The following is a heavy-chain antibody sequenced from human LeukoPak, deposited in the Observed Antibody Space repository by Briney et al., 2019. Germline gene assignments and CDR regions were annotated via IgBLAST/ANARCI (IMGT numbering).Heavy chain of an antibody. D-gene: IGHD6-13*01. J-gene: IGHJ3*02. V-gene: IGHV1-2*02. Sequence: ASVKVSCKASGYMFAGFYMHWVRQAPGQGLEWMGWINPNSGGTNYAQKFQGRVTMTRDTSISTAYMELSRLRSDDTAVYYCARDQSVRLLQTSSTYFKHVFAIWGQGSMVTVSS. CDR1: GYMFAGFY. CDR3: ARDQSVRLLQTSSTYFKHVFAI. CDR2: INPNSGGT.